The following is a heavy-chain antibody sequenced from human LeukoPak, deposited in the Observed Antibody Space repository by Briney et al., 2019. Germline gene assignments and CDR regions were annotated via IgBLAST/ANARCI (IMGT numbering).Heavy chain of an antibody. CDR2: INTDGSTT. J-gene: IGHJ4*02. CDR3: AKDRAVELWFGEFDY. Sequence: PGGSLRLSCAASGYSFSNYWMHWVRQAPGKGLVWVSRINTDGSTTDYADSVKGRFTISRDNAKNTLYLQMNSLRAEDTAVYYCAKDRAVELWFGEFDYWGQGTLVTVSS. V-gene: IGHV3-74*01. CDR1: GYSFSNYW. D-gene: IGHD3-10*01.